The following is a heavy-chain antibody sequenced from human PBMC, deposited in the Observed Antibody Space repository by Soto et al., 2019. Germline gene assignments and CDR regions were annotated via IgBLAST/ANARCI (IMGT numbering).Heavy chain of an antibody. CDR3: ARFVGKLGIDL. CDR2: IYYSGST. D-gene: IGHD2-21*01. J-gene: IGHJ4*02. V-gene: IGHV4-59*13. CDR1: GGSISSYY. Sequence: PSETLSLTCTVSGGSISSYYWSWIRQPPGKGLEWIGYIYYSGSTNYNPSLKSRVTISVDTSKNQFSLKLSSVTAADTAVYYCARFVGKLGIDLRGQGTPVTVSS.